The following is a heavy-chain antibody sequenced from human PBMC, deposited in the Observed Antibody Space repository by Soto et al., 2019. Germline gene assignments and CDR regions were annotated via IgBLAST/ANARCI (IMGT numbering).Heavy chain of an antibody. CDR3: ARGRRTSAGERXVY. V-gene: IGHV4-59*01. Sequence: SETLSLTFTVSGGSISSYYWSWIRQPPWKGLEWILYIYYSGSTNYNPSLKSRVNVSVDTSKNQFSLKLSSVTAADTAVYYCARGRRTSAGERXVYWVQVPLVTXS. J-gene: IGHJ4*02. CDR1: GGSISSYY. D-gene: IGHD3-16*01. CDR2: IYYSGST.